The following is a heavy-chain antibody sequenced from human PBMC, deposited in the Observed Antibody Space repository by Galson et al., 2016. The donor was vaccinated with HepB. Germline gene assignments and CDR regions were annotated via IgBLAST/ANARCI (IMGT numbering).Heavy chain of an antibody. CDR2: VNQDGGEK. J-gene: IGHJ4*02. CDR3: ARDGLGTVAAASALGN. Sequence: SLRLSCAASGFVFSSYWMAWVRQAPGKGLEWVANVNQDGGEKYYVDSVKGRFTISRDNAKNSLYLQMNSLRVEDTAVYYCARDGLGTVAAASALGNWGQGTLVTVSS. V-gene: IGHV3-7*01. D-gene: IGHD6-25*01. CDR1: GFVFSSYW.